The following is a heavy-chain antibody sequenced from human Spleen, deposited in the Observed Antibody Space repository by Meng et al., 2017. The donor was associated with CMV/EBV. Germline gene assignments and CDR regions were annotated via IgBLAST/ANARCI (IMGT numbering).Heavy chain of an antibody. CDR1: GFSLSTGGVG. D-gene: IGHD5-18*01. J-gene: IGHJ4*02. V-gene: IGHV2-5*01. CDR2: IYWNDDK. Sequence: TFSGFSLSTGGVGVGWIRQPPGKALEWLALIYWNDDKRYSPSLKSRLTITKDTSKNQVVLTMTNMDPVDTATYYCARRIQLWLPFDYWGQGTLVTVSS. CDR3: ARRIQLWLPFDY.